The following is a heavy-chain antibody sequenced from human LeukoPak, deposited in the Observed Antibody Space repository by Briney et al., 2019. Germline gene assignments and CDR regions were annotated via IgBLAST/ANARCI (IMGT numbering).Heavy chain of an antibody. J-gene: IGHJ4*02. D-gene: IGHD6-13*01. CDR3: ARVRRSQQPFEALDY. CDR1: GYTFTSYD. V-gene: IGHV1-8*01. CDR2: MNPNSGNT. Sequence: ASVKVSCKASGYTFTSYDINWVRQAPGQGLEWMGWMNPNSGNTGYAQKFQGRVTMTRNTSISTAYMELSSLRSEDTAVYYCARVRRSQQPFEALDYWGQGTLVTVSS.